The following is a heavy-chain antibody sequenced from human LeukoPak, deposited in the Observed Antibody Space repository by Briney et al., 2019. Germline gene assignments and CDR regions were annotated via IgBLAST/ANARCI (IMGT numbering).Heavy chain of an antibody. Sequence: PGGSLRLSCVASGFTFSTYAMYWVRQAPGMGLEWVAVVTSDGSNAYYADSVKGRFTISRDNSKNTLYLQMNSLRAEDTAVYYCAKEGTRIHFDYWGQGTLVTVSS. CDR1: GFTFSTYA. CDR2: VTSDGSNA. CDR3: AKEGTRIHFDY. V-gene: IGHV3-30-3*01. D-gene: IGHD2/OR15-2a*01. J-gene: IGHJ4*02.